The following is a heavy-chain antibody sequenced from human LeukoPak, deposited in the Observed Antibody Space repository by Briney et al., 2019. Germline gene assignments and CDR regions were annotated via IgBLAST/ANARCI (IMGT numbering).Heavy chain of an antibody. CDR3: ARVRAYGGNFAPWYFDL. D-gene: IGHD4-23*01. V-gene: IGHV4-39*07. CDR1: GGSISSSSYY. CDR2: IYYSGST. Sequence: SETLSLTCTVSGGSISSSSYYWGWIRQPPGKGLEWIGSIYYSGSTYYNPSLKSRVTISVDTSKNQFSLKLSSVTAADTAVYYCARVRAYGGNFAPWYFDLWGRGTLVTVSS. J-gene: IGHJ2*01.